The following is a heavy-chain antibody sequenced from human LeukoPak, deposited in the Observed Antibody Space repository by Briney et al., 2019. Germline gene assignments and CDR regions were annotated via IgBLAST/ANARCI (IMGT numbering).Heavy chain of an antibody. D-gene: IGHD2-8*01. CDR3: AGSLGYCTSNVCYLKY. Sequence: GASVKVSRKASGYTFTSYGISWVRQAPGQGLEWMGWISAYNGNTNYAQKLQGRVTMTTDTYTNTAYMELRSLRSDDTAVYYCAGSLGYCTSNVCYLKYWGQGTLVTVSS. CDR2: ISAYNGNT. J-gene: IGHJ4*02. CDR1: GYTFTSYG. V-gene: IGHV1-18*04.